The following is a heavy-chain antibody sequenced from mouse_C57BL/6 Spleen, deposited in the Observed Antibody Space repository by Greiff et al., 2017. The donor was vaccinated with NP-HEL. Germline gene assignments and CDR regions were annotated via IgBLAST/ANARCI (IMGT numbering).Heavy chain of an antibody. J-gene: IGHJ3*01. CDR2: IYPGDGDT. V-gene: IGHV1-80*01. CDR1: GYAFSSYW. CDR3: ARPAAQATWFAY. Sequence: VMLVESGAELVKPGASVKISCKASGYAFSSYWMNWVKQRPGKGLEWIGQIYPGDGDTNYNGKFKGKATLTADKSSSTAYMQLSSLTSEDSAVYFCARPAAQATWFAYWGQGTLVTVSA. D-gene: IGHD3-2*02.